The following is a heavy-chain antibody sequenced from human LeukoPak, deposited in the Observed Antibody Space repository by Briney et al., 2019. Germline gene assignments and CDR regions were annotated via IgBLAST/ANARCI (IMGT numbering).Heavy chain of an antibody. CDR2: ISGSGGST. D-gene: IGHD1-26*01. V-gene: IGHV3-23*01. J-gene: IGHJ4*02. Sequence: GGSLRLSCAASGFTFSSYAMSWVRQAPGKGLEWVSAISGSGGSTYYADSVKGRFTISRDNSKNTLYLQMNSLRAEDTAVYHCVSSGSYFYLDYWGQGTLVTVSS. CDR1: GFTFSSYA. CDR3: VSSGSYFYLDY.